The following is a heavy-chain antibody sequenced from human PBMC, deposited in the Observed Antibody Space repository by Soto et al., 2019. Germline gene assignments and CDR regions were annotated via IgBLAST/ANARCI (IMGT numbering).Heavy chain of an antibody. CDR3: AIDFPASSAAFTTPLIPNDY. D-gene: IGHD3-22*01. CDR2: ISAGGDRP. J-gene: IGHJ4*02. Sequence: EVQLSQSGGGLVQPGGSLRLSCAASGFTFSNYAINWVRQAPGRGLEWVSLISAGGDRPHYADSVKGRFTVSRDNPKSTVFLQMSCLTAEDTAIYHGAIDFPASSAAFTTPLIPNDYWGQGTLVTVSS. CDR1: GFTFSNYA. V-gene: IGHV3-23*01.